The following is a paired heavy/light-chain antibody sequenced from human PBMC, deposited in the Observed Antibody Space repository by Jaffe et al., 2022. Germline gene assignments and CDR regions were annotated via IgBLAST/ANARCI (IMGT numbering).Light chain of an antibody. CDR2: RAS. V-gene: IGKV3-20*01. J-gene: IGKJ4*01. Sequence: EIVLTQSPGTLSLSPGERATLSCRASQSVYYNYLAWYQQKPGQAPRLLIYRASTRASGIPDRLSGSGSGTDFTLTISRLEPEDFAVYYCQQYGTSPVTFGGGTKVEIK. CDR1: QSVYYNY. CDR3: QQYGTSPVT.
Heavy chain of an antibody. J-gene: IGHJ4*02. Sequence: QVQLVQSGREVKNPGASVKVSCKSSGYTFTTYGISWLRQAPGQGLEWMGWISPYNGKTQYPQKVQDRVTMTTDTSTSTAYMELRSLRSDDTAVYYCARDPELYCIGGPNGDTCYPGVYDFWGQGTLITVSS. CDR2: ISPYNGKT. V-gene: IGHV1-18*01. CDR1: GYTFTTYG. D-gene: IGHD2-15*01. CDR3: ARDPELYCIGGPNGDTCYPGVYDF.